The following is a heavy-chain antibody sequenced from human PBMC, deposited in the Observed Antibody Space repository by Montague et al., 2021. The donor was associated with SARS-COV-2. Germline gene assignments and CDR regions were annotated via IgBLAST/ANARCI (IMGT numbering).Heavy chain of an antibody. V-gene: IGHV4-4*02. Sequence: SETLSLTCAVSGGSISSCTWWTWVRQPPGKGLEWIGEISHSGGTNYNPSLKSRVTISVGKSKNQFSLNLNSVTAADTAVYYCARFSSGIGVYFWFDPWGQGTLVFVSS. CDR3: ARFSSGIGVYFWFDP. J-gene: IGHJ5*02. CDR2: ISHSGGT. D-gene: IGHD6-6*01. CDR1: GGSISSCTW.